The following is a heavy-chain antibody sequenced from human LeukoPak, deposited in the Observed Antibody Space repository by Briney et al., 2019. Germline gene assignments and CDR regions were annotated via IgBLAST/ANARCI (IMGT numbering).Heavy chain of an antibody. CDR2: IYYSGST. V-gene: IGHV4-39*01. Sequence: SETLSLTCTVSGGSISSSSYYWGWIRQPPGKGLEWIGSIYYSGSTYYYPSLKSRVTISVDTSKNQFSLKLSSVTATDTAVCYCASSSYYYGSGSYYSVRPPFDYWGQGTLVTVSS. CDR3: ASSSYYYGSGSYYSVRPPFDY. D-gene: IGHD3-10*01. J-gene: IGHJ4*02. CDR1: GGSISSSSYY.